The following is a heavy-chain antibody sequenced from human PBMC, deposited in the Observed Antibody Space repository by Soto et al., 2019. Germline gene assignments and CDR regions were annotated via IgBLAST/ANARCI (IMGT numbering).Heavy chain of an antibody. Sequence: EVQLVESGGGLVQPGGSLRLSCAASGFTVSSNYMSWVRQAPGKGLEWVSVIYSGGSTYYADSVKGRFTISRHNSKNTLYLQMNRLRAEDKAVYYCARDYYYDSSGYRPRPYDYYGMDVWGQGTTVTVSS. CDR1: GFTVSSNY. J-gene: IGHJ6*02. D-gene: IGHD3-22*01. V-gene: IGHV3-53*04. CDR2: IYSGGST. CDR3: ARDYYYDSSGYRPRPYDYYGMDV.